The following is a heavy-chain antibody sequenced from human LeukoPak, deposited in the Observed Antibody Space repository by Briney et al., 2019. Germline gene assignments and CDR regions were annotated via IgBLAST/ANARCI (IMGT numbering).Heavy chain of an antibody. CDR3: AKAPIDHYSYGLDV. D-gene: IGHD3-9*01. V-gene: IGHV1-69*02. CDR1: GGTFISYT. Sequence: ASVKVSCKASGGTFISYTVTWVRRAPGQGLEWMGRIIPTLDMRNYAQRFQGRATITADKSATTVYMKLSSLTSEDTAVYYCAKAPIDHYSYGLDVWGQGTTVTVSS. J-gene: IGHJ6*02. CDR2: IIPTLDMR.